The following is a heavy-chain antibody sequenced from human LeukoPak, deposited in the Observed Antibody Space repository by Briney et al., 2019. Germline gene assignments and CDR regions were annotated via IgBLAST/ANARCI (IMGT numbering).Heavy chain of an antibody. Sequence: PSETLSLTCTVSGGSISSSSYYWGWIRQLPGKGLEWIGSIYYSGSTYYNPSLKSRVTISVDTSKNQFSLKLSSVTAADTAVYYCARENGVVPAASTFDYWGQGTLVTVSS. V-gene: IGHV4-39*07. CDR2: IYYSGST. J-gene: IGHJ4*02. CDR1: GGSISSSSYY. D-gene: IGHD2-2*01. CDR3: ARENGVVPAASTFDY.